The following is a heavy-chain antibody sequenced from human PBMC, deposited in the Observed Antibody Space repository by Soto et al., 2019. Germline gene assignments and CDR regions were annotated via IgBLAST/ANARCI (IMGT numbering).Heavy chain of an antibody. Sequence: ASVKVSCKASGYTFTSYAMHWVRQAPGQRLEWMGWINAGNGNTKYSQKFQGRVTITRDTSASTAYMELSSLRSEDTAVYYCASGIRFLEWPTYMDVWGKGTTVTVSS. V-gene: IGHV1-3*01. CDR2: INAGNGNT. CDR3: ASGIRFLEWPTYMDV. CDR1: GYTFTSYA. D-gene: IGHD3-3*01. J-gene: IGHJ6*03.